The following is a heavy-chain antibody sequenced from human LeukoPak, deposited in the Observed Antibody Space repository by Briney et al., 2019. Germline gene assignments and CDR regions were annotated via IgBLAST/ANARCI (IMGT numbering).Heavy chain of an antibody. CDR2: ISGSGGST. V-gene: IGHV3-23*01. J-gene: IGHJ2*01. CDR3: AKSPGGATKAWYFDL. CDR1: GSTFSSYA. Sequence: GGSLRLSCAASGSTFSSYAMSWVRQAPGKGLEWVSAISGSGGSTYYADSVKGRFTISRDNSKNTLYLQMNSLRAEDTAVYYCAKSPGGATKAWYFDLWGRGTLVTVSS. D-gene: IGHD3-16*01.